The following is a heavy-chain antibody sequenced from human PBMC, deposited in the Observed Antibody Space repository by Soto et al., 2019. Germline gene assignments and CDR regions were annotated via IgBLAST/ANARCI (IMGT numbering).Heavy chain of an antibody. V-gene: IGHV3-74*01. D-gene: IGHD3-10*01. CDR1: GLIFSSYW. CDR3: ARDYMLRGRVFNWFDP. CDR2: RNGDGTST. J-gene: IGHJ5*02. Sequence: PAGSLRLSCAASGLIFSSYWMHWVRQAPGKGLVWISRRNGDGTSTRNADSVKGRFTISRDNAKNTLYLQMQRLTAKDTDVYYCARDYMLRGRVFNWFDPWGQGTLVTVSS.